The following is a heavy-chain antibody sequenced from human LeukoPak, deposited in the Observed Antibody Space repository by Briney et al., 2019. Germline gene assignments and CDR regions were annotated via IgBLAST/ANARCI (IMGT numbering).Heavy chain of an antibody. V-gene: IGHV1-2*02. J-gene: IGHJ5*02. CDR2: TNPNSGGT. Sequence: GASVKVSCKASGYTFTGYYMHWVRQAPGQGLEWMGWTNPNSGGTNYAQKFQGRVTMTRDTSISTAYMELSRLRSDDTAVYYCARALTMVRGVVDWFDPWGQGTLVTVSS. D-gene: IGHD3-10*01. CDR1: GYTFTGYY. CDR3: ARALTMVRGVVDWFDP.